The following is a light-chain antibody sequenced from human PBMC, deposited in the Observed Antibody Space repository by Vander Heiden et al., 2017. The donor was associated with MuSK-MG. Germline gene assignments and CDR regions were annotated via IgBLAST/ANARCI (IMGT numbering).Light chain of an antibody. CDR3: QEANTLGRT. Sequence: DIQMTQSPSSVSASVGDRVTITCRASQSISSWLAWYQQKPGKAPKLLIYAASGLQSGVPSRFSGSGSGTHFTLSINILHPEDFAIYYCQEANTLGRTFGQGTKVEIK. J-gene: IGKJ1*01. V-gene: IGKV1-12*01. CDR1: QSISSW. CDR2: AAS.